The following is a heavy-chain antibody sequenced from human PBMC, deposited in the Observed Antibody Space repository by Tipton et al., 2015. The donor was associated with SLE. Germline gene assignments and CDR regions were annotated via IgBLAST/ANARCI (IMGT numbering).Heavy chain of an antibody. D-gene: IGHD2/OR15-2a*01. Sequence: TLSLTCSVSGASITTHYWSWIRQSPGKGLEWIGYVYGTGNTDYNPSLKSRVTLSVDTSKNQFSLQLTSVTAADTAVYYCARDSTRWSFWGQGTLVTVSS. CDR1: GASITTHY. V-gene: IGHV4-59*11. J-gene: IGHJ4*02. CDR3: ARDSTRWSF. CDR2: VYGTGNT.